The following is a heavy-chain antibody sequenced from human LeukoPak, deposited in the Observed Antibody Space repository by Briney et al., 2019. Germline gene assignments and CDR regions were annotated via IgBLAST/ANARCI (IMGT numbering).Heavy chain of an antibody. V-gene: IGHV4-38-2*01. CDR2: IYHSGST. D-gene: IGHD3-22*01. Sequence: PSETLSLTCAVSGYSISSGYYWGWIRQPPGKGLEWIGSIYHSGSTYYNPSLKSRVSISVDTSKNQFSLKLSSVTAADTAVYCCARLGNYYDSSGLDYWGQGTLVTVSS. CDR3: ARLGNYYDSSGLDY. CDR1: GYSISSGYY. J-gene: IGHJ4*02.